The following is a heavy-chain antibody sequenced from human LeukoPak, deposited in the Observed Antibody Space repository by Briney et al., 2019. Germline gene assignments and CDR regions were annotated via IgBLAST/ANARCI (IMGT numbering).Heavy chain of an antibody. CDR2: IWYDGSNK. V-gene: IGHV3-33*01. D-gene: IGHD3-3*01. CDR1: GFTFSSYG. J-gene: IGHJ6*04. Sequence: PGRSLRLSCAASGFTFSSYGMHWVRQAPGKGLEWVAVIWYDGSNKYYADSVKGRFTISRDNSKNTLYLQMNSLRAEDTAVYYCARSLEDYYCYGMDVWGKGTTVTVSS. CDR3: ARSLEDYYCYGMDV.